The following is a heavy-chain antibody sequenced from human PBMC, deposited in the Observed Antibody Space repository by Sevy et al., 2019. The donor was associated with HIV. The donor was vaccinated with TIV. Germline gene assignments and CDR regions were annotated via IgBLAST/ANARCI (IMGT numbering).Heavy chain of an antibody. Sequence: GALRLSCAASGFTVGSNYMSWVRQAPGKGLEWVSIIYSGVTTSYADSVKGRFTISRDNSKNTLYLQMNSLRAEDTAVYYCARVSVYYYDSSGYYTTGNAFDIWGQGTMVTVSS. J-gene: IGHJ3*02. CDR1: GFTVGSNY. V-gene: IGHV3-53*01. D-gene: IGHD3-22*01. CDR2: IYSGVTT. CDR3: ARVSVYYYDSSGYYTTGNAFDI.